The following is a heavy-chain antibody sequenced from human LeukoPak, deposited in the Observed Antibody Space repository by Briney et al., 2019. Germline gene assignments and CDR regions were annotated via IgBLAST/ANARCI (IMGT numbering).Heavy chain of an antibody. CDR3: AMNSPYYYDSSGYGAFDI. J-gene: IGHJ3*02. CDR2: IYYSGST. V-gene: IGHV4-31*03. Sequence: SETLSLACTVSGGSISSGGYYWSWIRQHPGKGLEWIGYIYYSGSTYYNPSLKSRVTISVDTSKNQFSLKLSSVTAADTAVYYCAMNSPYYYDSSGYGAFDIWGQGTMVTVSS. D-gene: IGHD3-22*01. CDR1: GGSISSGGYY.